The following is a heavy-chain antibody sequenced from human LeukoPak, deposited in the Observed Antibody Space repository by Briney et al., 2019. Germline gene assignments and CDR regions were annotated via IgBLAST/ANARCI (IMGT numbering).Heavy chain of an antibody. CDR3: ARDPGYTANWNYFDY. Sequence: SETLSLTCAVYGGSFSGYYWSWIRQPPGKGLEWIGEINHSGSTYYNPSLSSRVTISVDTSKNQFSLRLNSVTAADTAVYFCARDPGYTANWNYFDYWGQGALVTVSS. J-gene: IGHJ4*02. V-gene: IGHV4-34*01. CDR1: GGSFSGYY. CDR2: INHSGST. D-gene: IGHD1-20*01.